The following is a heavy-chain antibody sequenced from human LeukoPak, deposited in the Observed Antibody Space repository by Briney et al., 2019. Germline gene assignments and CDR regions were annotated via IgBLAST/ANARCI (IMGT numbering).Heavy chain of an antibody. Sequence: SETLSLTCSVSGGSVSSSFWSWIRQPPGKGLEWIGHIYYSGSTNYNPSLKSRVTISVDTSKNQFSLKLSSVTAADTAVYYCARAAGDGYNYVDYWGQGTLVTVSS. CDR3: ARAAGDGYNYVDY. J-gene: IGHJ4*02. CDR2: IYYSGST. CDR1: GGSVSSSF. D-gene: IGHD5-24*01. V-gene: IGHV4-59*08.